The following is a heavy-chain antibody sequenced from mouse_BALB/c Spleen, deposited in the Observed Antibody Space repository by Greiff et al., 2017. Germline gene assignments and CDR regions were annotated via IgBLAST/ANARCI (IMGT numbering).Heavy chain of an antibody. CDR2: INPYNDGT. D-gene: IGHD1-1*01. Sequence: EVQLQQSGPELVKPGASVKMSCKASGYTFTSYVMHWVKQKPGQGLEWIGYINPYNDGTKYNETFKGKATLTSDKSSSTAYMELSSLTSEDSAVYYCARSDYYYGSSYYAMDYWGQGTSVTVSS. CDR1: GYTFTSYV. V-gene: IGHV1-14*01. CDR3: ARSDYYYGSSYYAMDY. J-gene: IGHJ4*01.